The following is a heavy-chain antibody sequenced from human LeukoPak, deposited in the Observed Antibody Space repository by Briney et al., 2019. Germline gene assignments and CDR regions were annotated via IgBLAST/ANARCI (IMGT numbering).Heavy chain of an antibody. D-gene: IGHD7-27*01. CDR3: ARVMGTDYYGMDV. J-gene: IGHJ6*02. CDR2: ISSNGGST. Sequence: GGSLRLSCAASGFTFSSYAMHWVRQAPGKGLEYVSAISSNGGSTYYANSVKGRFTISRDNSKNTLYLQMGSLRAEDMAVYYCARVMGTDYYGMDVWGQGTTVTVSS. CDR1: GFTFSSYA. V-gene: IGHV3-64*01.